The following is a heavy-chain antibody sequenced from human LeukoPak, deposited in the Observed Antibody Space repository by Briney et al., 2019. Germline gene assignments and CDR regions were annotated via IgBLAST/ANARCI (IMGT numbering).Heavy chain of an antibody. J-gene: IGHJ5*01. CDR2: ISSSGSGGST. CDR1: GFSFSNYA. CDR3: ARAYSSSWYDF. V-gene: IGHV3-23*01. D-gene: IGHD6-13*01. Sequence: PGGSLRLSCAASGFSFSNYAMSWVRQAPGKGLEWVSGISSSGSGGSTYYADSVKGRFTISRDNSKNTLYLQINSVRAEDTAVYYCARAYSSSWYDFWGQGTLVTVSS.